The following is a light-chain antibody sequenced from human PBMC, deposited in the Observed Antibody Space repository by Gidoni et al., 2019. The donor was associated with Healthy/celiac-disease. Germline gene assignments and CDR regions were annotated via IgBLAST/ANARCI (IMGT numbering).Light chain of an antibody. CDR3: QQSYTTPCS. CDR2: AAS. J-gene: IGKJ2*04. V-gene: IGKV1-39*01. CDR1: QSISNY. Sequence: DIQMTQSPSSLSASVGDRLTITCRASQSISNYLNWYQQKPGKAPKLLIYAASSLQSGVPSRFSGSGSGTDFTLTISSLQPEDFATYYCQQSYTTPCSFGQGTKLEIK.